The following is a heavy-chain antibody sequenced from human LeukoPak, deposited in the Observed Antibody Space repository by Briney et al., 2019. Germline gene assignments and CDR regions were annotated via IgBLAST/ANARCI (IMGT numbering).Heavy chain of an antibody. CDR3: ATQGYYDSSGPGAGPSKDV. CDR2: INHSGST. J-gene: IGHJ6*02. CDR1: GGSFNGYY. D-gene: IGHD3-22*01. Sequence: SETLSLTCAVYGGSFNGYYWSWIRQPPGKGLEWIGEINHSGSTNYNPSLKSRVTISVDTSKNQFSLKLSSVTAADTAVYYCATQGYYDSSGPGAGPSKDVWGQGTTVTVSS. V-gene: IGHV4-34*01.